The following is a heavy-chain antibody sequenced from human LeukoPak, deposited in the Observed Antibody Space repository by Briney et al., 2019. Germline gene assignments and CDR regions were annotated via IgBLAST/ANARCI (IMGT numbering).Heavy chain of an antibody. CDR2: IYLGDSDT. J-gene: IGHJ3*02. D-gene: IGHD6-13*01. CDR1: GFSLTTYG. Sequence: GESLKISCKGSGFSLTTYGIAWVRQTPGKGLEWMGIIYLGDSDTRYSPSFQGQVSISGDKSINTAYVHWSNLKASDTAMYYCARRLAAASTDAFDIWGQGTMVTISS. V-gene: IGHV5-51*01. CDR3: ARRLAAASTDAFDI.